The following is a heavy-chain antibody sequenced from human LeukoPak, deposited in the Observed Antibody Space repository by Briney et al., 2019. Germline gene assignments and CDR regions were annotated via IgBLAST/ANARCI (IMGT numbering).Heavy chain of an antibody. CDR1: GYTFTSYG. Sequence: ASAKVSCKASGYTFTSYGISWVRQAPGQGLEWMGWINAYNGNTNSAQKLQGRVTMTTDTSTSTAYMELRSLRSDDTAVYYCARALLLRGVMIGNDYWGLGTLVTVSS. J-gene: IGHJ4*02. V-gene: IGHV1-18*01. CDR3: ARALLLRGVMIGNDY. D-gene: IGHD3-10*01. CDR2: INAYNGNT.